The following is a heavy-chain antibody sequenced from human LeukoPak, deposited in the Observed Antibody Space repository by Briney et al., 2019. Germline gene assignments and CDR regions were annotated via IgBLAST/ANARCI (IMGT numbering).Heavy chain of an antibody. J-gene: IGHJ4*02. CDR3: TRVGYIDEGIDY. CDR1: GFTLSNYV. V-gene: IGHV3-7*04. D-gene: IGHD5-24*01. CDR2: IKQDGSKK. Sequence: PGGSLRLSCAASGFTLSNYVMTWVRQAPGKGLEWVANIKQDGSKKSYVDSVKGRFTISRDNAKNSLYLQMNSLRAEDTAIYYCTRVGYIDEGIDYWGQGTLVTVSS.